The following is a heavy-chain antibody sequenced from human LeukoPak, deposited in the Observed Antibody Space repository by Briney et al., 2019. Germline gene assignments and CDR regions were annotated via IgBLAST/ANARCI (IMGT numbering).Heavy chain of an antibody. J-gene: IGHJ3*02. CDR2: IKPDGSEK. CDR1: GFTFSNYW. CDR3: ARHRYSYGYALDI. V-gene: IGHV3-7*01. D-gene: IGHD5-18*01. Sequence: PGGSLRLSCATSGFTFSNYWMSWVRQAPGKGLEWVANIKPDGSEKYYVDSVKGRFTISRDNAKNSLYLHMNSLGAEDTAVYYCARHRYSYGYALDIWGQGTMVTVSS.